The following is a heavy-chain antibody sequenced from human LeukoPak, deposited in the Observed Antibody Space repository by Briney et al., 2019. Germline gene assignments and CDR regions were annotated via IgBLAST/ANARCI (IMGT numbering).Heavy chain of an antibody. J-gene: IGHJ4*02. V-gene: IGHV3-30*02. CDR1: GLSFSNVW. CDR2: IRYDGSNK. CDR3: AKDSLRFLEWLLPYYFDY. Sequence: PGGSLRLSCAASGLSFSNVWMSWVRQAPGKGLEGVSFIRYDGSNKYYADSVKGRFTISRDNSKNTLYLQMNSLRAEDTAVYYCAKDSLRFLEWLLPYYFDYWGQGTLVTVSS. D-gene: IGHD3-3*01.